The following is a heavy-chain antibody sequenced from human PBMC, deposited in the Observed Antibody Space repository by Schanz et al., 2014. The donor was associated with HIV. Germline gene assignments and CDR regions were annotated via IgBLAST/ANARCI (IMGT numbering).Heavy chain of an antibody. CDR1: GFTFSNYA. CDR2: ISGSGNTI. V-gene: IGHV3-48*01. Sequence: VQLVESGGGVVQPGRSLRLSCAVSGFTFSNYAMHWVRQAPGKGLEWVSYISGSGNTIYYADSVKGRFTISRDNSKNTLYLQMNSLRAEDTAVYYCARVANWDYYGMDVWGRGTTVTVSS. CDR3: ARVANWDYYGMDV. D-gene: IGHD3-16*01. J-gene: IGHJ6*02.